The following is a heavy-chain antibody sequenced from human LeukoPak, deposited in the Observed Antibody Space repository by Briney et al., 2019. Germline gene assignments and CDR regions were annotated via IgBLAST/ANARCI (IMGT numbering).Heavy chain of an antibody. CDR2: ISWNSGSI. Sequence: GGSLRLSCAASGFTFDDYAMHWVRQAPGKGLEWVSGISWNSGSIGYADSVKGRFTISRDNAKNSLYLQMNSLRAEDMALYYCAKASSSWALDYWGQGTLVTISS. D-gene: IGHD6-13*01. J-gene: IGHJ4*02. CDR3: AKASSSWALDY. CDR1: GFTFDDYA. V-gene: IGHV3-9*03.